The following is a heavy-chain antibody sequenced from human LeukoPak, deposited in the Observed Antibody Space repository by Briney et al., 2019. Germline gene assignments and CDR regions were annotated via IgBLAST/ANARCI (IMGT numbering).Heavy chain of an antibody. Sequence: SETLSLTCTVSGGSINSNNYYWGWIRQPPGKGLEWIGSIYSSGCAYHNPSLKSRVTISVDTSKNQFSLRLSSVTAADTAVYYCQSRYLEWLLEYGGQGTLVTVSS. CDR3: QSRYLEWLLEY. D-gene: IGHD3-3*01. CDR1: GGSINSNNYY. CDR2: IYSSGCA. V-gene: IGHV4-39*01. J-gene: IGHJ4*02.